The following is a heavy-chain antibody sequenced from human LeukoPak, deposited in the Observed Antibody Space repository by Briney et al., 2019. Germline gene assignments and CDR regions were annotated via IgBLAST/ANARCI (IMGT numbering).Heavy chain of an antibody. CDR2: IYYSEST. Sequence: PSETLSLTCTVSGGSVTSDTYCWSWIRQPPGKGLEWIGYIYYSESTNYNPSLKSRVTISVDTSKNQFSLKLSSVTAADTAVYYCARGNDNSWYFDYWGQGTLVTVSS. CDR1: GGSVTSDTYC. V-gene: IGHV4-61*01. D-gene: IGHD6-13*01. J-gene: IGHJ4*02. CDR3: ARGNDNSWYFDY.